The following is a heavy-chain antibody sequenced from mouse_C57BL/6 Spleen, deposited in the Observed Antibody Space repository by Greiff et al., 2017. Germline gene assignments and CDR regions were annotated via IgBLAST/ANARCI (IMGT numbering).Heavy chain of an antibody. D-gene: IGHD4-1*01. CDR1: GFTFSDYY. CDR2: INYDGSST. V-gene: IGHV5-16*01. Sequence: EVMLVESEGGLVQPGSSMKLSCTASGFTFSDYYMAWVRQVPEKGLEWVANINYDGSSTYYLDSLKSRFIISRDNAKNILYLQMSSLKSEDTATYYCARVGTDWYFDVWGTGTTVTVSS. J-gene: IGHJ1*03. CDR3: ARVGTDWYFDV.